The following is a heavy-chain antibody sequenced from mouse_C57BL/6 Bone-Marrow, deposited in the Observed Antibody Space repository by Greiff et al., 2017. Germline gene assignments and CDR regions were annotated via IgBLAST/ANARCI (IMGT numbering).Heavy chain of an antibody. V-gene: IGHV1-81*01. CDR2: IYPRSGNT. CDR1: GYTFTSYG. Sequence: VKLQESGAELARPGASVKLSCKASGYTFTSYGISWVKQRTGQGLEWIGEIYPRSGNTYYNEKFKGKATLTADKSSSTAYMELRSLTSEDSAVYFCANYYSTGAMDYWGQGTSVTVSS. CDR3: ANYYSTGAMDY. D-gene: IGHD1-1*01. J-gene: IGHJ4*01.